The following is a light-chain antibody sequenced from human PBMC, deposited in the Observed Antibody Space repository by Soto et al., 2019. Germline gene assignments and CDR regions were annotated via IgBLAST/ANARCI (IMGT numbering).Light chain of an antibody. CDR2: KAS. J-gene: IGKJ1*01. CDR3: QQYMSYS. CDR1: QSISTW. V-gene: IGKV1-5*03. Sequence: IQMTQSPSTLSASVGDRVTITCRASQSISTWLAWYQQKPGKAPNLLIYKASSLESGVPSRFSGSGSGTEFTLTISSLQPDDFATYYCQQYMSYSFGQGTKVDIK.